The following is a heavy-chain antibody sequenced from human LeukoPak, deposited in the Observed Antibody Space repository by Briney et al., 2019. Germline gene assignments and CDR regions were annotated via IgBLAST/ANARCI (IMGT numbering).Heavy chain of an antibody. CDR2: IYYSGST. D-gene: IGHD6-19*01. V-gene: IGHV4-31*03. CDR3: ARRGRYTSGWYFDD. CDR1: GGSISSGGYY. Sequence: SQTLSLTCTVSGGSISSGGYYWSWIRQHPGKGLEWIGYIYYSGSTYYNPSLKSRVTISVDTSKNQFSLKLSSVTAADTAVYYCARRGRYTSGWYFDDWGQGTLVTVSS. J-gene: IGHJ4*02.